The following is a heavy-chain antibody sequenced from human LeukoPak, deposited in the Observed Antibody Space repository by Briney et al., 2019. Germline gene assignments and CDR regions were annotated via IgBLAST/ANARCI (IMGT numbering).Heavy chain of an antibody. V-gene: IGHV4-59*01. CDR2: ISYSGST. J-gene: IGHJ4*02. Sequence: SETLSLTCTVSGGSISRYYWSWIRQHPGKGLEWIGYISYSGSTTYSSSLKSRVTISLDTSQNQFSLKLTSVTPADTAVYYCAKTAKYYYGSETYYFFEYWGQGTLVTVSS. CDR1: GGSISRYY. D-gene: IGHD3-10*01. CDR3: AKTAKYYYGSETYYFFEY.